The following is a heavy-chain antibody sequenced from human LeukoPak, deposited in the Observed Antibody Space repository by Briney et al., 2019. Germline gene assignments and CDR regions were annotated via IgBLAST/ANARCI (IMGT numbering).Heavy chain of an antibody. Sequence: GGSLRLSCAASGSTVSSNYMSWVRQAPGKGLEWVSVIYSGGSTYYADSVKGRFTISRDNSKNTLYLQMNSLRAEDTAVYYCARDSGLDGSGTYTDYYYYYGMDVWGQGTTVTVSS. CDR1: GSTVSSNY. V-gene: IGHV3-66*01. D-gene: IGHD3-10*01. CDR3: ARDSGLDGSGTYTDYYYYYGMDV. CDR2: IYSGGST. J-gene: IGHJ6*02.